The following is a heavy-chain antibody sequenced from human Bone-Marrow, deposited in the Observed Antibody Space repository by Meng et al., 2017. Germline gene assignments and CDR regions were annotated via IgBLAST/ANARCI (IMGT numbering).Heavy chain of an antibody. V-gene: IGHV3-48*03. D-gene: IGHD5-24*01. Sequence: GESLKISCAASGFTFSSYEMNWVRQAPGKGLEWVSYISSSGTTIYYADSVKGRFTISRDNAKNSLNLQMNSLRAEDTAVYYCARVGDGYNYAHWYFDLWGRGTLVTVSS. CDR2: ISSSGTTI. CDR3: ARVGDGYNYAHWYFDL. CDR1: GFTFSSYE. J-gene: IGHJ2*01.